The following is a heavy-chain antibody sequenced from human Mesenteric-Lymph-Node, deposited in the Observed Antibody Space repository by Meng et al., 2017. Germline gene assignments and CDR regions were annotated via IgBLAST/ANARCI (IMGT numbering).Heavy chain of an antibody. CDR2: IYFRGST. D-gene: IGHD5-24*01. V-gene: IGHV4-31*03. J-gene: IGHJ4*02. Sequence: LQESGPGPVKPYQALFRTCSVSGASISSGCYDWGWLRRHPGKGLGWMGYIYFRGSTYYNPSLKSRVTMSVDTLNNQFSLYLSSVTAADTSVYYCARGPCRWLQCSCDYWGQGTLVTVSS. CDR3: ARGPCRWLQCSCDY. CDR1: GASISSGCYD.